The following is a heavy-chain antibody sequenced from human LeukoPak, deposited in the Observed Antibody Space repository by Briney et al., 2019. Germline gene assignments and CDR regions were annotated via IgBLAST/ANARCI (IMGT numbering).Heavy chain of an antibody. Sequence: ASVKVSCKASGYTFTGYYMHWVRQAPGQGLEWMGWINPNSGGTNHAQKFQGRVTMTRDTSISTAYMELSRLRSDDTAVYYCARVAHDLYPYYFDYWGQGTLVTVSS. D-gene: IGHD5/OR15-5a*01. J-gene: IGHJ4*02. V-gene: IGHV1-2*02. CDR1: GYTFTGYY. CDR3: ARVAHDLYPYYFDY. CDR2: INPNSGGT.